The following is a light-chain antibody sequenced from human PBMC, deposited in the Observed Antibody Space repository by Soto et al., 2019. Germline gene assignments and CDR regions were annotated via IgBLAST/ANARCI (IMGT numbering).Light chain of an antibody. V-gene: IGKV1-5*03. J-gene: IGKJ2*01. CDR2: KAS. CDR3: QQSYNYPFP. Sequence: DIQMTQSPSTLSASVGDRVTITCRASQGIGDWLAWYQQKPGKAPKLLIYKASSLESGVPSRFSGTASVTELTLTINTLQPDAFATYHCQQSYNYPFPFGQGTKLDIK. CDR1: QGIGDW.